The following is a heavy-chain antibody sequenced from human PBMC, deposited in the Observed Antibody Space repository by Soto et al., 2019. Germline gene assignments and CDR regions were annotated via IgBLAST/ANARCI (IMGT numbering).Heavy chain of an antibody. CDR1: GYSFTSYW. CDR3: ARRRVVPAATSYYYCMDV. J-gene: IGHJ6*02. Sequence: GESLKISCKGSGYSFTSYWISWVRQMPEKGLEWMGRIDPSDSYTNYSPSFQGHVTISADKCISTAYLQWSSLKASDTAMYYCARRRVVPAATSYYYCMDVGGQGTTVTVSS. D-gene: IGHD2-2*01. CDR2: IDPSDSYT. V-gene: IGHV5-10-1*01.